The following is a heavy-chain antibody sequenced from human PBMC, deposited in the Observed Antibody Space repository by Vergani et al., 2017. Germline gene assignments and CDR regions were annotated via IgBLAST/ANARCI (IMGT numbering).Heavy chain of an antibody. CDR2: ISCSGGST. CDR3: AKDRPYYYDSSGYYADAFDI. J-gene: IGHJ3*02. Sequence: EVQLLESGGGLVQPGGSLRLSCAASGFTFSSYAMSWVRQAPGKGLEWVSAISCSGGSTYYADSVKGRFTISRDNSKNTLYLQMNSLRAEDTAVYYCAKDRPYYYDSSGYYADAFDIWGQGTMVTVSS. V-gene: IGHV3-23*01. CDR1: GFTFSSYA. D-gene: IGHD3-22*01.